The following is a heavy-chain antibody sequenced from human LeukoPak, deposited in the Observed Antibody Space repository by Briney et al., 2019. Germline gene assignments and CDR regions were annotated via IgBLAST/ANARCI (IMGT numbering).Heavy chain of an antibody. CDR1: GGSISSGDYY. CDR2: IYYSGST. Sequence: PSQTLSLTCTVSGGSISSGDYYWSWIRQPPGKGLEWIGYIYYSGSTYYNPSLKGRVTISVDTSKSQFSLKLSSVTAADTAVYYCARGEVVPAAVTWGQGTLVTVSS. J-gene: IGHJ5*02. D-gene: IGHD2-2*01. CDR3: ARGEVVPAAVT. V-gene: IGHV4-30-4*08.